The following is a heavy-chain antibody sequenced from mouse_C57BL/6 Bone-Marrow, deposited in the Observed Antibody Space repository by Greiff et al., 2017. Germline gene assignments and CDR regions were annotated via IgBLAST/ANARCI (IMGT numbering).Heavy chain of an antibody. D-gene: IGHD1-1*02. CDR1: GYTFTDYY. CDR2: INPNNGGT. J-gene: IGHJ3*01. V-gene: IGHV1-26*01. CDR3: ARPRDYPFAY. Sequence: EVQLQQSGPELVKPGASVKISCKASGYTFTDYYMNWVKQSHGKSLEWIGDINPNNGGTSYNQKFKGKATLTVDKSSSTAYMELRSLTSEDSAVYYCARPRDYPFAYWGQGTLVTVSA.